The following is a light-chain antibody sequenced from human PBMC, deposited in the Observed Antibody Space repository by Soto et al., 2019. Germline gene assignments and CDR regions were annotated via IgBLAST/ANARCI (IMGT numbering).Light chain of an antibody. CDR2: KAS. Sequence: DIQMTQSPSTLAGSVGDRVTITSRASQTISTWLAWYQQKPGKAPKLLIYKASSLDSGVPSRFSGSGSGTEFTLTISSLQPDDFATYYCQQYNSFSRTFGQGTTGDIK. J-gene: IGKJ2*01. CDR3: QQYNSFSRT. V-gene: IGKV1-5*03. CDR1: QTISTW.